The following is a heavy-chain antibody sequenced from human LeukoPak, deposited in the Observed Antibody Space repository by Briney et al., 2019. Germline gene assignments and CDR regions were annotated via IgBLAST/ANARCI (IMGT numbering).Heavy chain of an antibody. V-gene: IGHV4-59*01. D-gene: IGHD6-19*01. CDR3: ARDGVAGGFDY. CDR1: GGSIGSYY. CDR2: IHYSGST. Sequence: SETLSLACTLSGGSIGSYYWNWLRQAPGKGLEWVGYIHYSGSTNHNSSLKSRVTISVDTSKNQYSLKLSSVTAADTAVYYCARDGVAGGFDYWGQGTLVTVSS. J-gene: IGHJ4*02.